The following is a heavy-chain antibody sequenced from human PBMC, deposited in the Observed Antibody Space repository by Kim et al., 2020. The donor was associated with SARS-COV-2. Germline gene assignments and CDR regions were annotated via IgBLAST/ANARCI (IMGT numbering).Heavy chain of an antibody. CDR1: GYTFTSYD. V-gene: IGHV1-8*01. Sequence: ASVKVSCKASGYTFTSYDINWVRQATGQGLEWMGWMYPNSGNTGYAQKFQGRVTMTRNTSISTAYMELSSLRSEDTAVYYCARGRRGVIIVGYYYYMDVWGKGTTVTVSS. CDR3: ARGRRGVIIVGYYYYMDV. CDR2: MYPNSGNT. J-gene: IGHJ6*03. D-gene: IGHD3-10*01.